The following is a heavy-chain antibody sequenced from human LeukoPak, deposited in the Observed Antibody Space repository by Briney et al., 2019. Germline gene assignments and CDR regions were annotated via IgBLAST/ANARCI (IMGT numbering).Heavy chain of an antibody. CDR1: GGSISSSSYY. J-gene: IGHJ4*02. D-gene: IGHD5-24*01. CDR2: IYYSGST. CDR3: ARVLGGVDGWGASYYFDY. V-gene: IGHV4-39*07. Sequence: SETLSLTCTVSGGSISSSSYYWGWIRQPPGKGLEWIGSIYYSGSTYYNPSLKSRVTISVDTSKNQFSLKLSSVTAADTAVYYCARVLGGVDGWGASYYFDYWGQGTLVTVS.